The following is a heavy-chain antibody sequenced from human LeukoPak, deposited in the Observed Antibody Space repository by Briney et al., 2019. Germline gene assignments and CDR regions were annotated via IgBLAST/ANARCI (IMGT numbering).Heavy chain of an antibody. J-gene: IGHJ4*02. CDR1: GFTFSTYG. V-gene: IGHV3-48*04. CDR3: AREVEGLRVFDY. Sequence: HPGGSLRLSCATSGFTFSTYGMNWVRQAPGKGLEWLSFISSRGSNIFDADSVKGRFTISRDNTNNSLHLQMNSLRAEDTAVYYCAREVEGLRVFDYWGQGTPVTVSS. D-gene: IGHD4-17*01. CDR2: ISSRGSNI.